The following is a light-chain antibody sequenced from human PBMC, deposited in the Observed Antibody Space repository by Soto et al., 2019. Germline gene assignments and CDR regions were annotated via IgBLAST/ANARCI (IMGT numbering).Light chain of an antibody. CDR3: QQYDVLPHT. Sequence: DIEMTQSPSSLSASIGDRVTITCQASQGIGTFLNWFQQRPGRAPKLMIYDASTLETGVPSRFSGSGSGSDFTFTISGLQPEDIATYYCQQYDVLPHTFDQGTRLEI. CDR2: DAS. CDR1: QGIGTF. J-gene: IGKJ5*01. V-gene: IGKV1-33*01.